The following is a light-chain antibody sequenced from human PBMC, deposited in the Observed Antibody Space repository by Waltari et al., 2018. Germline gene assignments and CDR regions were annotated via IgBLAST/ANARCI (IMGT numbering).Light chain of an antibody. J-gene: IGLJ2*01. Sequence: PWSPPEFLLKYRSDSTTQQGSGVPRRFSGSRDTSANAGILLICGVQFEDEADYYCMILHKNAVVFGGGTKLTVL. CDR3: MILHKNAVV. V-gene: IGLV5-45*01. CDR2: YRSDSTT.